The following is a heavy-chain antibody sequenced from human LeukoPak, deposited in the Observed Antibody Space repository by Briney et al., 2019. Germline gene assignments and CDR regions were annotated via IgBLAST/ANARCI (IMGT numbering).Heavy chain of an antibody. CDR1: GFTFSDYW. Sequence: PGGSLRLSCAPSGFTFSDYWMSWVRQAPGKGLEWVANINKDGSEKFYVDSVKGRFTISRDNSKNTLYLQMNSLRAEDTAVYYCARDAHTGSGTYWGGVDYYYGLDVWGQGTTVTVSS. J-gene: IGHJ6*02. CDR2: INKDGSEK. CDR3: ARDAHTGSGTYWGGVDYYYGLDV. V-gene: IGHV3-7*01. D-gene: IGHD3-10*01.